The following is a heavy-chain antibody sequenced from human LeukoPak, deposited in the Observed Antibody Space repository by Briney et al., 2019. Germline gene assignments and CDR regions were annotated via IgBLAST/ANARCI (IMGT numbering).Heavy chain of an antibody. V-gene: IGHV3-23*01. J-gene: IGHJ4*02. CDR3: AREIVPAAFDY. D-gene: IGHD2-2*01. CDR1: GFTFNSYA. Sequence: GGSLRLSCAASGFTFNSYAMSWVRQAPGKGLEWVSGITGGGGTTYYADSVKGRFTISRDNSKNTLYLQMNSLRAEDTAVYYCAREIVPAAFDYWGQGTLVTVSS. CDR2: ITGGGGTT.